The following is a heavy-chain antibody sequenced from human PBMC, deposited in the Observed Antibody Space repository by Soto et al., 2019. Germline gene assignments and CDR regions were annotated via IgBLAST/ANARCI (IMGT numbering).Heavy chain of an antibody. Sequence: QVQLQESGPGLVKPSQTLSLTCTVSGGSISSGGYYWSWIRQHPGKGLEWIGYIYYSGSTYYNPSLKRRVTIAVDTSKNQFPLKLSSVTAADTAVYYCASWKLRYYFDYWGQGTLVTVSS. V-gene: IGHV4-31*03. D-gene: IGHD1-1*01. CDR3: ASWKLRYYFDY. J-gene: IGHJ4*02. CDR2: IYYSGST. CDR1: GGSISSGGYY.